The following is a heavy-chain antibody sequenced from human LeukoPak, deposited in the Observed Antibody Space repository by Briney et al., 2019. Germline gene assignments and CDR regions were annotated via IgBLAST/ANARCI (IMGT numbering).Heavy chain of an antibody. J-gene: IGHJ4*02. D-gene: IGHD4-23*01. CDR3: ARIGGNGY. Sequence: SETLSLTCTVSGGSISTYYWSWIRQPPGKGLEWIGYIYYSGSTNYNPSLKSRVTISVDTSKNQFSLKLTSVTAADTAVYYCARIGGNGYWGQGTLVTVSS. CDR2: IYYSGST. CDR1: GGSISTYY. V-gene: IGHV4-59*08.